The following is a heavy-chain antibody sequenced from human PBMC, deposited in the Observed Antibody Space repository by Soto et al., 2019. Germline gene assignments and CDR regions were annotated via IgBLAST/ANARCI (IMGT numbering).Heavy chain of an antibody. CDR1: GGTFSSYA. Sequence: QVQLVQSGAEVKKPGSSVTVSCKASGGTFSSYAISWVQQAPGQGLEWMGGIIPIFGTANYAQKFQGRGTITADESTSTAYMELSSLRSEDTAVYYCARDLTGTTGYYYYYGMDVWGQGTTVTVSS. CDR2: IIPIFGTA. CDR3: ARDLTGTTGYYYYYGMDV. D-gene: IGHD1-7*01. J-gene: IGHJ6*02. V-gene: IGHV1-69*01.